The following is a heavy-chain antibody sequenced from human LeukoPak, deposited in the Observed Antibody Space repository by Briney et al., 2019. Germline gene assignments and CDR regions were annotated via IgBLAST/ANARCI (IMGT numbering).Heavy chain of an antibody. J-gene: IGHJ4*02. D-gene: IGHD2-15*01. CDR3: ARPNPHYCSGGSCYSGVYYFDY. Sequence: GASLQISCKGSGYSFTSYWIGWVRQMPGKGLEWMGIIYPGDSDTTYSPSFQGQVTISADKSISTAYLQWSSLKASDTAMYYCARPNPHYCSGGSCYSGVYYFDYWGQGTLVTVSS. V-gene: IGHV5-51*01. CDR2: IYPGDSDT. CDR1: GYSFTSYW.